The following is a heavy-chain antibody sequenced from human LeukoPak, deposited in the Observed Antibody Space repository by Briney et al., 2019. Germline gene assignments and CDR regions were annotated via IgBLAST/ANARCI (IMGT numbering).Heavy chain of an antibody. CDR1: GGSISSSSYY. Sequence: PSETLSLTCTVSGGSISSSSYYWGWIRQPPGKGLEWIGSIYYSGSTNYNPSLKSRVTMSVDTSKNQFSLKLSSVTAADTAVYYCARDHGGQSSSWFVTWGQGTLVTVSS. CDR3: ARDHGGQSSSWFVT. V-gene: IGHV4-39*07. J-gene: IGHJ5*02. D-gene: IGHD6-13*01. CDR2: IYYSGST.